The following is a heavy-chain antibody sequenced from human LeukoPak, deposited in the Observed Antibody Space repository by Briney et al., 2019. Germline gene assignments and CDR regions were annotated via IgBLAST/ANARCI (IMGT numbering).Heavy chain of an antibody. CDR1: GYTFTGYY. CDR3: ARDQASSGRYGY. V-gene: IGHV1-2*02. CDR2: INPNSGGT. Sequence: APVKVSCKASGYTFTGYYMHWVRQAPGQGLEWMGWINPNSGGTNYAQKFQGRVTMTRDTSISTAYMELSRLRSDDTAVYYCARDQASSGRYGYWGQGTLVTVSS. D-gene: IGHD6-19*01. J-gene: IGHJ4*02.